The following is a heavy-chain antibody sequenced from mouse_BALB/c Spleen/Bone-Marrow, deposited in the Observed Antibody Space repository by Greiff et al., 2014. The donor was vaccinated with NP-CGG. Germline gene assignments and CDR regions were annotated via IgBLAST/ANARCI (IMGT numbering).Heavy chain of an antibody. CDR1: GYTFTSYT. CDR2: INPSSGYT. D-gene: IGHD2-1*01. CDR3: ARESYGNWFAY. V-gene: IGHV1-4*01. J-gene: IGHJ3*01. Sequence: VKLVESGAELARPGASVKMSCKASGYTFTSYTMHWVKQRPGQGLEWIGYINPSSGYTNYNQKFKDKATLTADKSSSTAYMQLSSLTSEDSAVYYCARESYGNWFAYWGQGTLVTVSA.